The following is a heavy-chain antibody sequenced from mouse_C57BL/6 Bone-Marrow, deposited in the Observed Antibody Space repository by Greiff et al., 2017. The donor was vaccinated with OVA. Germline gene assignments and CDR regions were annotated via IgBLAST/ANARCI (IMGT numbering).Heavy chain of an antibody. CDR1: GYSITSGYY. Sequence: VQLQESGPGLVKPSQSLSLTCSVTGYSITSGYYWNWIRQFPGNKLEWMGYISYDGSNNYNPSLKNRISITRDTSKNQFFLKLNSVTTEDTATYYCARERPLTAHFDYWGQGTTLTVSS. CDR2: ISYDGSN. D-gene: IGHD4-1*01. CDR3: ARERPLTAHFDY. V-gene: IGHV3-6*01. J-gene: IGHJ2*01.